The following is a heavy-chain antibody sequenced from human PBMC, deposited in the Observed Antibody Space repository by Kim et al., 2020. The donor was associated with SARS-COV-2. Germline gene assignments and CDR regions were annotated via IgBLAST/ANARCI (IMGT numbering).Heavy chain of an antibody. CDR3: ARQQLANWFDP. V-gene: IGHV4-39*01. Sequence: TYTKPSHKSPVTISVDTSKTQFSLRLSSVTATDTSVYYCARQQLANWFDPWGQGTLVTVSS. CDR2: T. D-gene: IGHD6-13*01. J-gene: IGHJ5*02.